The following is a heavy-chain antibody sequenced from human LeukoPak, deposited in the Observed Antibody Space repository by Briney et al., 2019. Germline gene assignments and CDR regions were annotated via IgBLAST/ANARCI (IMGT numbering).Heavy chain of an antibody. D-gene: IGHD3-3*01. V-gene: IGHV4-34*01. CDR1: GGCFSGDY. J-gene: IGHJ3*02. CDR3: ARGGLRITIFGVVINDAFDI. CDR2: INHSGST. Sequence: SETLSLTCAVYGGCFSGDYWSWIRQPPGKRLEWIGEINHSGSTNYNPSLKSRVTISVDTSKNQFSLKLSSVTAADTAVYYCARGGLRITIFGVVINDAFDIWGQGTMVTVSS.